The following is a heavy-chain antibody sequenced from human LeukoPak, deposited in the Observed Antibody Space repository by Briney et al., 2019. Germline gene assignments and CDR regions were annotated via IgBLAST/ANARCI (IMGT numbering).Heavy chain of an antibody. Sequence: SETLSLTCAVYGGSFSGYYWSWIRQPPGKGLEWIGEINHSGSTNYNPSLKSRVTISVDTSKNHFSLKLSSVTAADAAVYYCARDERRRDGYNYAEVWGQGTLVTVSS. V-gene: IGHV4-34*01. J-gene: IGHJ4*02. CDR2: INHSGST. CDR1: GGSFSGYY. D-gene: IGHD5-24*01. CDR3: ARDERRRDGYNYAEV.